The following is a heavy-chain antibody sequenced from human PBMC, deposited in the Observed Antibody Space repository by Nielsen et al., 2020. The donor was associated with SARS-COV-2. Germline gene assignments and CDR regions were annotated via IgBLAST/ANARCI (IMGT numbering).Heavy chain of an antibody. J-gene: IGHJ3*02. CDR2: IYWDDDK. Sequence: SGPTLVKPTQTLTLTCTFSGFSLSTSGVGVGWIRQPPGKALEWLALIYWDDDKRYSPSLKSRLTITKDTSKNQVVLTMTNMDPVDTATYYCARSYYDILTGYYPDAFDIWGQGTMVTVSS. D-gene: IGHD3-9*01. CDR3: ARSYYDILTGYYPDAFDI. V-gene: IGHV2-5*02. CDR1: GFSLSTSGVG.